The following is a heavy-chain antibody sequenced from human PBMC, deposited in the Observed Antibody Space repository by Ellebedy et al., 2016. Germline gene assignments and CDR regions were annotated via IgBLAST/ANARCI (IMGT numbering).Heavy chain of an antibody. D-gene: IGHD3-9*01. CDR2: IWYDGTKK. CDR1: GFTFSSQG. V-gene: IGHV3-33*01. CDR3: ARAYYDILTGYNGYFDQ. Sequence: GESLKISXAAAGFTFSSQGMHWVRQAPGKGLEWVAAIWYDGTKKYYADSVKGRFTISRDNSKNTLYLQMNSLRAEDTAVYYCARAYYDILTGYNGYFDQWGQGTLVTVSS. J-gene: IGHJ4*02.